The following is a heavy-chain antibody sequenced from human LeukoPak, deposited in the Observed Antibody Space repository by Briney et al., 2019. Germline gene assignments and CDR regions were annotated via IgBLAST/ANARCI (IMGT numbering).Heavy chain of an antibody. CDR2: IFYSGST. V-gene: IGHV4-39*01. CDR3: ARLVLDVWGSYRFDP. J-gene: IGHJ5*02. CDR1: GGSISSSSYY. Sequence: PSETLSLTCTVSGGSISSSSYYWGWIRQPPGKRLEWIGSIFYSGSTYYNPSLESRVTISVDTSKNQFSLKLTSVTAADTAVYYCARLVLDVWGSYRFDPWGQGTLVTVSS. D-gene: IGHD3-16*02.